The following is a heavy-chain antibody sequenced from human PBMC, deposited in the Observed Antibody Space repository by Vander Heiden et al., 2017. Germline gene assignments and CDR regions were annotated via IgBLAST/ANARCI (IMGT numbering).Heavy chain of an antibody. Sequence: EVQLVESGGGLVKPGGSLTLACSASGFPFGSYSMNWVRQAPGKGLGWVSSISSSSSYIYYADSVKGRFTISRDNAKNSLYLQMNSLRAEDTAVYYCAREAAVGATRSGWFDYWGQGTLVTVSS. CDR3: AREAAVGATRSGWFDY. V-gene: IGHV3-21*01. D-gene: IGHD1-26*01. CDR2: ISSSSSYI. CDR1: GFPFGSYS. J-gene: IGHJ4*02.